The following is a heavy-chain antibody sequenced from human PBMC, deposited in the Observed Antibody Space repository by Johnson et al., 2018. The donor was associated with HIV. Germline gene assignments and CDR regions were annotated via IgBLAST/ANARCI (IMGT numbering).Heavy chain of an antibody. J-gene: IGHJ3*02. CDR1: GFTFSSYG. CDR2: ISYDGSNK. CDR3: AKTYSGSNRDAFYI. D-gene: IGHD1-26*01. Sequence: QVQLVESGGGVVQPGRSLRLSCAASGFTFSSYGMHWVRQAPGKGLEWVAVISYDGSNKYYADSVKGRFTISRDNSKNTLYLQMNSLRAEDTAVYYCAKTYSGSNRDAFYIWCQGTMVTVSS. V-gene: IGHV3-30*18.